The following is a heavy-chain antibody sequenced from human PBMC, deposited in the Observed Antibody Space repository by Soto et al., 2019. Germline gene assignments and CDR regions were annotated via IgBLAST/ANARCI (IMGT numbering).Heavy chain of an antibody. J-gene: IGHJ4*02. CDR2: IRSKTSGGTT. V-gene: IGHV3-15*01. D-gene: IGHD6-19*01. Sequence: PWGSLSLSCEASGFTFSPDLMIWVRQAPGKGLEWVGLIRSKTSGGTTDYAAPVKGRFTISRDDSKNTLYLQMNSLKTEDTAVNYCTTDTHSSGWQFDYWGQGTLVTVS. CDR1: GFTFSPDL. CDR3: TTDTHSSGWQFDY.